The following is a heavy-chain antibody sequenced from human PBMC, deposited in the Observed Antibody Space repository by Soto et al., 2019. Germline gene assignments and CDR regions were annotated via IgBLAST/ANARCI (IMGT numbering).Heavy chain of an antibody. J-gene: IGHJ3*02. V-gene: IGHV4-4*07. Sequence: QVQLQESGPGLVKPSETLSLTCTVSGGSISSYYWTWIRQPAGKGLEWIGRIYSTGLTTYNPSLKCRVTMSVDTSKNQFSLNLSSVTAADTALYFCARGSGGSSPYHAFDIWGQVTMVTVSS. CDR1: GGSISSYY. CDR3: ARGSGGSSPYHAFDI. CDR2: IYSTGLT. D-gene: IGHD1-26*01.